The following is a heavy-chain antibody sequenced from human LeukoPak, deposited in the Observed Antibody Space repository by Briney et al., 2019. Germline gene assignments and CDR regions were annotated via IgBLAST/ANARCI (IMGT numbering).Heavy chain of an antibody. J-gene: IGHJ6*03. CDR2: IYYSGST. CDR3: ARGSPFTAMAHHYYYYYYMDV. D-gene: IGHD5-18*01. V-gene: IGHV4-39*01. CDR1: GGSISSSSYY. Sequence: SETLSLTCTVSGGSISSSSYYWGWIRQPPGKGLEWIGSIYYSGSTYYNPSLKSRVTISVDTSKNQFSLKLSSVTAADTPVYYCARGSPFTAMAHHYYYYYYMDVWGKGTTVTISS.